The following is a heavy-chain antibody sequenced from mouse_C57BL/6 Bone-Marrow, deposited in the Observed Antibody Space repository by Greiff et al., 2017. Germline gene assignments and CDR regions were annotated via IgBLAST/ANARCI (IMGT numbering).Heavy chain of an antibody. Sequence: EVKVVESGGDLVKPGGSLKLSCAASGFTFSSYGMSWVRQTPDKRLEWVATISSGGSYTYYPDSVKGRFTISRDNAKNTLYLQMSSLKSEDTAMYCCARDDNYGFGYWGQGTLVTVSA. J-gene: IGHJ3*01. CDR1: GFTFSSYG. CDR3: ARDDNYGFGY. CDR2: ISSGGSYT. V-gene: IGHV5-6*01. D-gene: IGHD2-1*01.